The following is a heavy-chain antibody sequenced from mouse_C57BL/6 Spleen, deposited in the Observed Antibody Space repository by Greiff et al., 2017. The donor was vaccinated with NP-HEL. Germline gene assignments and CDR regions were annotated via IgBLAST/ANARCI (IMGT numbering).Heavy chain of an antibody. CDR2: IYPGDGDT. V-gene: IGHV1-80*01. Sequence: QVQLKQSGAELVKPGASVKISCKASGYAFSSYWMNWVKQRPGKGLEWIGQIYPGDGDTNYNGKFKGKATLTADKSSSTAYMQLSSLTSEDSAVYFCARSEYSNYFDYWGQGTTLTVSS. J-gene: IGHJ2*01. CDR3: ARSEYSNYFDY. D-gene: IGHD2-5*01. CDR1: GYAFSSYW.